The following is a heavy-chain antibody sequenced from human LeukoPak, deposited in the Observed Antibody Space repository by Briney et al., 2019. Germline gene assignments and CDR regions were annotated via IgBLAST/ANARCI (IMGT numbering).Heavy chain of an antibody. Sequence: GGSLRLSCAASGFTFRSHWMSWVRQAPGKGLEWVANINADGSEKFYVDSMKSRFSISRDNAENSVSLQMSSLRAEDTAVYYCARDIAVAGFDYWGQGTLVTVSS. CDR3: ARDIAVAGFDY. V-gene: IGHV3-7*01. CDR2: INADGSEK. J-gene: IGHJ4*02. D-gene: IGHD6-19*01. CDR1: GFTFRSHW.